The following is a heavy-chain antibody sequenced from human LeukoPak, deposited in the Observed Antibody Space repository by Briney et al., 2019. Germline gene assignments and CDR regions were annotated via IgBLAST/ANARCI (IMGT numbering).Heavy chain of an antibody. CDR1: GDSTSSHY. D-gene: IGHD1-1*01. CDR3: ARERSHFWNRDV. CDR2: IHYGGST. V-gene: IGHV4-59*11. Sequence: SETLSLTCTVSGDSTSSHYWSWIRQSPGKGLEWLGFIHYGGSTDYNPSLRSRVSISIDTSKNQFTLNLRSVTAADSAIYYCARERSHFWNRDVWGKGTTVTFS. J-gene: IGHJ6*03.